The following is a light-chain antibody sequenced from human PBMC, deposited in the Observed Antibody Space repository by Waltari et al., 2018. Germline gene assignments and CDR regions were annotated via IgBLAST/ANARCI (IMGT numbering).Light chain of an antibody. CDR2: GAS. J-gene: IGKJ1*01. V-gene: IGKV1-39*01. CDR3: QQSYRTPT. Sequence: DIEMTQSPYSLSASVGDRVTIYCRASQSVSNNLHWYRQRPGTAPDLLIYGASILQSGVPSRFSGSGSGTHFTLTITSLQPEDFATYYCQQSYRTPTFGQGTKVEI. CDR1: QSVSNN.